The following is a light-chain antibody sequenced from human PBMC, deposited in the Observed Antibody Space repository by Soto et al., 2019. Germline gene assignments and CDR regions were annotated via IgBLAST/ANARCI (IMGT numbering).Light chain of an antibody. CDR1: QSVLKSSNNKNN. CDR2: WAS. V-gene: IGKV4-1*01. J-gene: IGKJ1*01. CDR3: QQYYGTPRGT. Sequence: DIVMTQSPDSLAVSLGERATINCKSSQSVLKSSNNKNNLAWYQQRPGQHPKLLIYWASTRESGVPDRFSGSGSGTDFTLTISSLQTEDVAVYYCQQYYGTPRGTFGQGTKVEIK.